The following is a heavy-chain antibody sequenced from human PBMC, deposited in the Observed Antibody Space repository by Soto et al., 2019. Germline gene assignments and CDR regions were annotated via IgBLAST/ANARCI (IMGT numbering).Heavy chain of an antibody. CDR2: INHSGST. V-gene: IGHV4-34*01. CDR3: ARRDCYYDSSGYYYINCFEL. D-gene: IGHD3-22*01. CDR1: GGSFSGYY. Sequence: SETLSLTCAVYGGSFSGYYWSWIRQPPGKGLEWIGEINHSGSTNYNPSLKSRVTISVDTSKNQFSLKLSSVTAADTAVYYCARRDCYYDSSGYYYINCFELWGQGTLVTVSS. J-gene: IGHJ5*02.